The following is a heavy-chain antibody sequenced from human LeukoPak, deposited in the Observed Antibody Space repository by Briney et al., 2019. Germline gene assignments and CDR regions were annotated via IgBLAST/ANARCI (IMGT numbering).Heavy chain of an antibody. CDR3: ARVSRY. V-gene: IGHV4-34*01. Sequence: SETPSLTCAVYGGSFSGYYWSWIRQPPGKGLEWIGEINHSGSTNYNPSLKSRVTISVDTSKNQFSLKLSSVTAADTAVYYCARVSRYWGQGTLVTVSS. J-gene: IGHJ4*02. CDR2: INHSGST. CDR1: GGSFSGYY.